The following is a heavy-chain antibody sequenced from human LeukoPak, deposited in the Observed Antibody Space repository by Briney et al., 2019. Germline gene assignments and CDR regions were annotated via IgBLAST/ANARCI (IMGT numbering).Heavy chain of an antibody. CDR2: IYSGGST. V-gene: IGHV3-53*01. CDR1: GFTFSSYA. J-gene: IGHJ3*02. D-gene: IGHD3-10*01. Sequence: GGSLRLSCAASGFTFSSYAMSWVRQAPGKGLEWVSVIYSGGSTYYADSVKGRFTISRDNSKNTLYLQMNSLRAEDTAVYYCARARITMVRGLSDAFDIWGQGTMVTVSS. CDR3: ARARITMVRGLSDAFDI.